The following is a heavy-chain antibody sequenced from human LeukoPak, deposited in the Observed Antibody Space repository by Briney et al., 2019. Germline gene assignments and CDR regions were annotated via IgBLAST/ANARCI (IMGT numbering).Heavy chain of an antibody. CDR3: ARGSYCSSTSCYRSYYYYGMDV. CDR1: GFTFGDYA. Sequence: GGSLRLSCTASGFTFGDYAMSWVRQAPGKGLEWVSSISSSSSYIYYADSVKGRFTISRDNAKNSLYLQMNSLRAGDTAVYYCARGSYCSSTSCYRSYYYYGMDVWGQGTTVTVSS. D-gene: IGHD2-2*01. J-gene: IGHJ6*02. V-gene: IGHV3-21*01. CDR2: ISSSSSYI.